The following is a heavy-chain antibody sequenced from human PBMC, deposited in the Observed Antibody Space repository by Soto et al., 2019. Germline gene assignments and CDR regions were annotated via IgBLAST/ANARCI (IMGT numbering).Heavy chain of an antibody. CDR1: GFTFSSYG. CDR2: IWYDGSNK. D-gene: IGHD6-19*01. J-gene: IGHJ4*02. CDR3: ARDRYSSGWYDLAY. V-gene: IGHV3-33*01. Sequence: QVQLVESGGGVVQPGRSLRLSCAASGFTFSSYGMHWVRQAPGKGLEWVAVIWYDGSNKYYADSVKGRFTISRDNSKNTLYLQMNTLIAEDTAVSYCARDRYSSGWYDLAYLGQGPLVTVSS.